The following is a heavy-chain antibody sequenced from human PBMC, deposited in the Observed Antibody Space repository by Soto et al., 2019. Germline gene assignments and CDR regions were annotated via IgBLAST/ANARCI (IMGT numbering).Heavy chain of an antibody. CDR1: GYIIKNYW. V-gene: IGHV5-51*01. CDR3: FRGGVTSRTFDY. J-gene: IGHJ4*02. CDR2: IFPDDSDT. D-gene: IGHD3-16*01. Sequence: GESLKISCKASGYIIKNYWIGWVRQMPGQGLEWMGIIFPDDSDTRYSPSFQGHVIISVDKSISTAYVQWSSLKASDSAIYYCFRGGVTSRTFDYWGQGTLVTVHS.